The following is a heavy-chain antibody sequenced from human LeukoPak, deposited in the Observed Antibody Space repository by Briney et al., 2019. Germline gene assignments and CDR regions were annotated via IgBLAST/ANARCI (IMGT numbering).Heavy chain of an antibody. Sequence: SETLSLTCAVYGGSFSGYYWSWIRQPPGKGLEWIGEINHSGSTNYNPSLKSRVTISVDTSKNQFSLKLSSVTAADTAVYYCARRHDYGDYTFDYWGQGTLVTAS. J-gene: IGHJ4*02. CDR3: ARRHDYGDYTFDY. CDR1: GGSFSGYY. D-gene: IGHD4-17*01. V-gene: IGHV4-34*01. CDR2: INHSGST.